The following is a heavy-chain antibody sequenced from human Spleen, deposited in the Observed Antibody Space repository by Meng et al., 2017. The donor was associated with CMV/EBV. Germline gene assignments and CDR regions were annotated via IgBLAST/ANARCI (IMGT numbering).Heavy chain of an antibody. CDR1: GTFSSYA. J-gene: IGHJ4*02. CDR3: ARDFKGRWNDVMYYFDY. D-gene: IGHD1-1*01. CDR2: IIPILGIA. V-gene: IGHV1-69*10. Sequence: GTFSSYAISWVRQAPGQGLEWMGGIIPILGIANYAQKFQGRVTITADKSTSTAYMELSSLRSEDTAVYYCARDFKGRWNDVMYYFDYWGQGTLVTVSS.